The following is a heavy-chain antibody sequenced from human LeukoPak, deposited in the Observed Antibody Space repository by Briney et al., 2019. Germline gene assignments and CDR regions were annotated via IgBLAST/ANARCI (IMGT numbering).Heavy chain of an antibody. D-gene: IGHD2-15*01. CDR1: VFIFSSYG. J-gene: IGHJ5*02. V-gene: IGHV3-23*01. CDR2: RSGSGDNT. CDR3: AKFPSSHIVVVVAAT. Sequence: GWSLRLSCAGSVFIFSSYGMSWVRQAPGKGLEWVSARSGSGDNTYYADSVKGRFTIFRDNSKHTQYLQMNSLRPEDTAIYYCAKFPSSHIVVVVAATWGQGTLVTVSS.